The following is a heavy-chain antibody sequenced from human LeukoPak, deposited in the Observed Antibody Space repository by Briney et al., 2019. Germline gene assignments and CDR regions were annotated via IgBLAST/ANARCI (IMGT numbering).Heavy chain of an antibody. CDR3: ARYCGGDWGWFDP. D-gene: IGHD2-21*02. Sequence: EASVKVSCKASGYTFTGHYIHWVRQAPGQGLEWMGLLNPNSGGTNYAQKFHDRVTMTRDTSISTAYMELSRLRSDDTAVYYCARYCGGDWGWFDPWGQGTLVTVSS. V-gene: IGHV1-2*06. CDR1: GYTFTGHY. CDR2: LNPNSGGT. J-gene: IGHJ5*02.